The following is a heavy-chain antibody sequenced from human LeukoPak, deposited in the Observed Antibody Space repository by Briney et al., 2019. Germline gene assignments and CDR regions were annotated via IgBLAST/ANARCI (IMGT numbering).Heavy chain of an antibody. CDR1: GFTFSSYW. V-gene: IGHV3-7*01. D-gene: IGHD4-23*01. CDR3: ARDRGYSSFDY. CDR2: IKEDGSEI. J-gene: IGHJ4*02. Sequence: GGSLRLSCAASGFTFSSYWMHWVRQAPGKGLGWVANIKEDGSEINYVDSVKGRFTISRDNAKNSLFLQMNSLRVEDTAVYYCARDRGYSSFDYWGQGTLVTVSS.